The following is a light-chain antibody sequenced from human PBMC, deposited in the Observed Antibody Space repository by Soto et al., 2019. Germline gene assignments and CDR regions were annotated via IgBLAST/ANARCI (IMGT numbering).Light chain of an antibody. CDR2: ATS. CDR1: QGINNW. V-gene: IGKV1-12*01. J-gene: IGKJ5*01. Sequence: DIQMTQSPSSVSASIGDRVTITCRASQGINNWLAWYQQKPGKAPKLLIFATSILQSGVPSRFSGSGSGTYFTLTISSVQAEDFAPFYCQQANSFPISFGPGTRLEIK. CDR3: QQANSFPIS.